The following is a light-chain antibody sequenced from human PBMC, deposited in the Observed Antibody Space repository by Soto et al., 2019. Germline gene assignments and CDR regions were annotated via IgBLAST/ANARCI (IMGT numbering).Light chain of an antibody. J-gene: IGKJ1*01. V-gene: IGKV3-20*01. Sequence: EVALTQSPGTLSLSPGARATLSCRASQTIANNYLTWYQQKPGQAARVLIYDASIRATGIPDRISGSGSGTDFTLTISRLEPEDSAVYYCQQYGTSPWTFGQGTKVEI. CDR1: QTIANNY. CDR2: DAS. CDR3: QQYGTSPWT.